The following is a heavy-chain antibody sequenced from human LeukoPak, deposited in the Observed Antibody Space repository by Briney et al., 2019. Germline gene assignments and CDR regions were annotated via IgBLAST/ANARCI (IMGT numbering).Heavy chain of an antibody. D-gene: IGHD3-16*01. V-gene: IGHV3-7*05. CDR1: GFTFSSYW. J-gene: IGHJ4*02. CDR2: IKEEGSEK. CDR3: ERGGGRHVEY. Sequence: PGGSLRLSCAASGFTFSSYWMSWVRQAPGKGLEWVANIKEEGSEKNYVASVKGRFTISRETAKHSLYMQMNSLRAEDTAVYYCERGGGRHVEYWGQGNLVTVSS.